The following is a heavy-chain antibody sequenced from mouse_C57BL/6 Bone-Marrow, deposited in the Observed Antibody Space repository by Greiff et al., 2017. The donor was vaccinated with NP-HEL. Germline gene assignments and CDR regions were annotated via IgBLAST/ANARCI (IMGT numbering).Heavy chain of an antibody. J-gene: IGHJ1*03. CDR3: AREPRYYGSSYRWYFDV. D-gene: IGHD1-1*01. CDR1: GYTFTSYW. CDR2: IYPGSGST. Sequence: QVQLQQPGAELVKPGASVKMSCKASGYTFTSYWITWVKQRPGQGLEWIGDIYPGSGSTNYNEKFKSKATLTVDTSSSTAYMQLSSLTSEDAAVYYCAREPRYYGSSYRWYFDVWGTGTTVTVSS. V-gene: IGHV1-55*01.